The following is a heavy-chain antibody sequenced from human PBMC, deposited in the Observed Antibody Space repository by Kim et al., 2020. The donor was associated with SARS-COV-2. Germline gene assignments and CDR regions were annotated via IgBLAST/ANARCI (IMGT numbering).Heavy chain of an antibody. D-gene: IGHD1-26*01. J-gene: IGHJ4*01. CDR2: VYYTGST. V-gene: IGHV4-39*01. CDR3: GKHNPFIRGRAYFDS. Sequence: SETLSLTCTVSGGSISSGSYYWGWIRQPPGKGLEWIGSVYYTGSTYYNPSLQSRVTISVDSSKNQFSLKMTSVTAADTAMYYCGKHNPFIRGRAYFDSWG. CDR1: GGSISSGSYY.